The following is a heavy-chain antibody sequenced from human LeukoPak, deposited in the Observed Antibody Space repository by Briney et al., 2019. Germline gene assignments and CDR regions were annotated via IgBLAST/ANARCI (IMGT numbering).Heavy chain of an antibody. CDR1: GGSISSGDYY. J-gene: IGHJ4*02. D-gene: IGHD3-10*01. V-gene: IGHV4-30-4*01. Sequence: SQTLSLTCTVSGGSISSGDYYWSWIRQPPGKDLEWIGYIYYSGSNYYHPSLKSRVTISVDTSKNQFSLKLSSVTAADTAVYYCARDVWGSGSFDFWGQGTLVSVSS. CDR2: IYYSGSN. CDR3: ARDVWGSGSFDF.